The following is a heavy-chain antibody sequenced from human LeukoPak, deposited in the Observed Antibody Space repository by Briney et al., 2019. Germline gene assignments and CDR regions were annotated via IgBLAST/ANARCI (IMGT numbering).Heavy chain of an antibody. CDR2: ISGSGGST. CDR3: AKHDRGYSSFSRWFDP. Sequence: GGSLRLSCAASGFTFSSYAMSWVRQAPGKGLEWVSAISGSGGSTYYADSVKGRFTISRDNSKNTLYLQMNSLRAEDTAVYYCAKHDRGYSSFSRWFDPWGQGTLVTVSS. J-gene: IGHJ5*02. CDR1: GFTFSSYA. D-gene: IGHD6-13*01. V-gene: IGHV3-23*01.